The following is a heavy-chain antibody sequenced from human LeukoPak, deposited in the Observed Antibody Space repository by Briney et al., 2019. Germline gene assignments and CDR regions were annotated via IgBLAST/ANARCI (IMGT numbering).Heavy chain of an antibody. CDR2: IYYSGST. V-gene: IGHV4-39*07. Sequence: PSETLSLTCTVSGGSISSSSYYWGWIRQPPGKGLEWIGSIYYSGSTYYNPSLKSRVTISVDTSKNQFSLKLSSVTAADTAVYYCARAGRGYCSGGSCYWWFDPWGQGTLVTVSS. J-gene: IGHJ5*02. CDR1: GGSISSSSYY. D-gene: IGHD2-15*01. CDR3: ARAGRGYCSGGSCYWWFDP.